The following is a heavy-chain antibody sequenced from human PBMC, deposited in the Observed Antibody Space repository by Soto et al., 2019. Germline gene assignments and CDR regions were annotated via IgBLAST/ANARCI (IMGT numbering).Heavy chain of an antibody. V-gene: IGHV3-23*01. D-gene: IGHD2-15*01. CDR2: ISGSGGST. CDR1: GFTFSSYA. CDR3: AKGGGVGCSGGSCYSYYYYYMDV. Sequence: GGSLRLSCAASGFTFSSYAMSWVRQAPGKGLEWVSAISGSGGSTYYADSVKGRFTISRDNSKNTLYLQMNSLRAEETAVYYCAKGGGVGCSGGSCYSYYYYYMDVWGKGTTVTVSS. J-gene: IGHJ6*03.